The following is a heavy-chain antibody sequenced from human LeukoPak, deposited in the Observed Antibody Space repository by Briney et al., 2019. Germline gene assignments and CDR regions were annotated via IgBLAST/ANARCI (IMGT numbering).Heavy chain of an antibody. CDR2: ISSSGSTI. V-gene: IGHV3-48*03. D-gene: IGHD4-17*01. Sequence: PGGSLRLSCAASGFTFSSYEMNWVRQAPGKGLEWVSYISSSGSTIYYADSVKGRFTISRDNAKNSLYLQMDSLRVEDTAVYYCATSVTRRRLDWFIDLWGRGTLVSVSS. CDR3: ATSVTRRRLDWFIDL. CDR1: GFTFSSYE. J-gene: IGHJ2*01.